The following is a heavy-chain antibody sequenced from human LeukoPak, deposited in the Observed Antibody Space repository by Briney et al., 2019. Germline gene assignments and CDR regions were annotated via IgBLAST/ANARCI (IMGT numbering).Heavy chain of an antibody. CDR3: TRHGWYNWNYVSY. Sequence: SETLSLTCTVSGGSISSYYWSWIRQPPGKGLEWIGYIYYSGSTNYNPSLKSRVTISVDTSKNQFSLKLSSVTAADTAVYYCTRHGWYNWNYVSYWGQGTLVTVSS. V-gene: IGHV4-59*08. D-gene: IGHD1-7*01. CDR1: GGSISSYY. J-gene: IGHJ4*02. CDR2: IYYSGST.